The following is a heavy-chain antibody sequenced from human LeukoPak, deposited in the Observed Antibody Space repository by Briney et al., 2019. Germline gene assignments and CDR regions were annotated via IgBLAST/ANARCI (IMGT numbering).Heavy chain of an antibody. D-gene: IGHD3-22*01. V-gene: IGHV1-69*04. CDR3: ATRLSYYYDSSGYYYFDY. Sequence: SVKVSCKASGGTFSSYAISWVRQAPGQGLEWMGRIIPILGTETYAQKFQGRVTITADKSTSTVYMELSSLRSEDTAVYYCATRLSYYYDSSGYYYFDYWGQGTLVTVSS. CDR2: IIPILGTE. CDR1: GGTFSSYA. J-gene: IGHJ4*02.